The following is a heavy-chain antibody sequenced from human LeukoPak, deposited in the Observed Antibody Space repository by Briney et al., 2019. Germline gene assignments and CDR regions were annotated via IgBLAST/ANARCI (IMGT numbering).Heavy chain of an antibody. CDR3: ARGQGTVTTRLGYFDL. CDR1: GGSFSGYY. CDR2: INHSGST. V-gene: IGHV4-34*01. J-gene: IGHJ2*01. D-gene: IGHD4-17*01. Sequence: SETLSLTCAVYGGSFSGYYWSWIRQPPGKGLEWIGEINHSGSTNYNPSLKSRVTISVDTSKNQFSLTLSSVTAADTAVYYCARGQGTVTTRLGYFDLWGRGTLVTVSS.